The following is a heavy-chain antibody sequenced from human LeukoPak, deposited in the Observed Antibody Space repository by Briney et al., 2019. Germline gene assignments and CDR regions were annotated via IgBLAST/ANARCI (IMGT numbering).Heavy chain of an antibody. D-gene: IGHD3-22*01. J-gene: IGHJ3*02. V-gene: IGHV4-30-4*07. Sequence: SETLSLTCTVSGCSIDSAAYSWGWIPQPPGKGLEWIGYIYYTGATYYDPSLESRVIMSVDSSRDRFSLMLTSVTAADTAIYYCGIITFYYDASGNPNDAFDIWGQGTKVTVSS. CDR3: GIITFYYDASGNPNDAFDI. CDR2: IYYTGAT. CDR1: GCSIDSAAYS.